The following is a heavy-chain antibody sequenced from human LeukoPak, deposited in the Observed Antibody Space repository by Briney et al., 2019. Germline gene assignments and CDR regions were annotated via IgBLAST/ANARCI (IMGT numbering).Heavy chain of an antibody. Sequence: PSETLSLTCAVYGGSFSGYYWSWIRQPPGKGLEWIGEINHSGSTNYNPSLKSRVTISVDTSRNQFSLKLSSVTAADTAVYYCARDDYWGQGTLVTVSS. CDR1: GGSFSGYY. CDR3: ARDDY. CDR2: INHSGST. V-gene: IGHV4-34*01. J-gene: IGHJ4*02.